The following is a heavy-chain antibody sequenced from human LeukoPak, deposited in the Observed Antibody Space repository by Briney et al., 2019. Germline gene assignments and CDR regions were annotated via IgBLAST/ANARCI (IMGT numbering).Heavy chain of an antibody. V-gene: IGHV3-23*01. CDR3: ANLNAPYWGNFDY. J-gene: IGHJ4*02. D-gene: IGHD3-16*01. CDR1: GFTFSSYA. Sequence: RTGGSLRLSCAASGFTFSSYAMSWVRQAPGQGLDWVSAISDSGVTAYYADSVKGRFTISRDNSKSTLYLQMNSLRAEDTAVYYCANLNAPYWGNFDYWGQGTLVTVSS. CDR2: ISDSGVTA.